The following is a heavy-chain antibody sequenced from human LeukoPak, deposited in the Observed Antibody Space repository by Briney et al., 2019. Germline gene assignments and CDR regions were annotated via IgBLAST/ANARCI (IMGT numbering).Heavy chain of an antibody. CDR3: ASSTGGEPDD. Sequence: SETLSLTCTVSGGSISSCSYYWGWIRQPPGKGREGIGSNYYSGSTYYNPSSQSRVSISVDTSKKLCSLKLSSVTAADRAVYYCASSTGGEPDDWGQGTLVTVSS. J-gene: IGHJ4*02. CDR2: NYYSGST. V-gene: IGHV4-39*01. CDR1: GGSISSCSYY. D-gene: IGHD4-17*01.